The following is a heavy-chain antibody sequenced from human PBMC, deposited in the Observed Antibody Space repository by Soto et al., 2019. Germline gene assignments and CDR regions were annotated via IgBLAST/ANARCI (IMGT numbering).Heavy chain of an antibody. Sequence: SYNLSVTWTFSGCSIIRSSYYGVWIRQPPGKGLEWIGSIYYSGSTYYNPSPKSRVTISVDTSKNQFSLKLSSVTAADTAVYYCARHVYDYVWGSYRYNWLDPWGQGTLVTV. V-gene: IGHV4-39*01. J-gene: IGHJ5*02. CDR2: IYYSGST. D-gene: IGHD3-16*02. CDR3: ARHVYDYVWGSYRYNWLDP. CDR1: GCSIIRSSYY.